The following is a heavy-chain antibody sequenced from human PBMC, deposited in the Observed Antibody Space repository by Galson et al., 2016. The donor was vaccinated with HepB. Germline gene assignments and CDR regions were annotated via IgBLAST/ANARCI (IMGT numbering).Heavy chain of an antibody. CDR2: ISAYDGNT. Sequence: SAKVSCKASGYIFSSYGINWVRQAPGQGLEWMGWISAYDGNTKNKEKVQGRLTMTTDTSTSTAYMELRSLRPDDTAMYYCARDGGGLVSAAPDHWGQGTLVTVSS. CDR3: ARDGGGLVSAAPDH. D-gene: IGHD2-2*01. J-gene: IGHJ4*02. V-gene: IGHV1-18*01. CDR1: GYIFSSYG.